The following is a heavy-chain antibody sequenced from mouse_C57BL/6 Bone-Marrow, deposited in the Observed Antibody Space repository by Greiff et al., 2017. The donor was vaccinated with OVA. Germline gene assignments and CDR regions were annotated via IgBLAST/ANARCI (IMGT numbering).Heavy chain of an antibody. CDR2: ISYSGST. V-gene: IGHV3-8*01. Sequence: DVQLQESGPGLAKPSQTLSLTCSVTGYSITSDYWNWIRKFPGNKLEYMGYISYSGSTSYNPSLKSRISITRDTSKNQYYQQLNSMTTEDTATYYCARSITPDAMDYWGQGTTVTVSS. CDR3: ARSITPDAMDY. D-gene: IGHD1-1*01. J-gene: IGHJ4*01. CDR1: GYSITSDY.